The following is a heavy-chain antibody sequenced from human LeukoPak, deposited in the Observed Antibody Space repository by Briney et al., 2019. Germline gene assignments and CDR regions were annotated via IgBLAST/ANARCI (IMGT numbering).Heavy chain of an antibody. J-gene: IGHJ5*02. D-gene: IGHD2/OR15-2a*01. CDR3: ARDHSTFYAWFDP. CDR1: GGTFSSYA. Sequence: GSSVKVSCKASGGTFSSYAISWVRQAPGQGLEWIGGIIPIFGTANYAQKFQGRVTITADESTSTAYMELSSLRSEDTAVYYCARDHSTFYAWFDPWGQGTLVTVSS. V-gene: IGHV1-69*01. CDR2: IIPIFGTA.